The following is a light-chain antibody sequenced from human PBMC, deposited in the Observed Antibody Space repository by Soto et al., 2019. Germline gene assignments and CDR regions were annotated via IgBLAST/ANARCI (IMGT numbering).Light chain of an antibody. CDR2: GAS. CDR1: QSVSSD. V-gene: IGKV3-15*01. J-gene: IGKJ1*01. Sequence: EIVMTQSPATLSVSPGERATLSCRASQSVSSDLAWYHQKPDQAPRLLIYGASTRATGIPARFSGSGSGTEFTLTINSLQSEDFAVYYCQQYNNWPRTVGQGTKVEIK. CDR3: QQYNNWPRT.